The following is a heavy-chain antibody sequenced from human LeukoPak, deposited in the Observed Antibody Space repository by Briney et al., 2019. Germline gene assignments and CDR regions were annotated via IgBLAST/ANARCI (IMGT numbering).Heavy chain of an antibody. CDR3: ARTYDFGRGPPGDAFDN. J-gene: IGHJ3*02. Sequence: GGSLRLSCAASGFTFTIFGLNWVRQAPGKGPEWVSYIDARSGITYYADSVQGRFTISRDDAGESVFLQMDGLRVDDTAVYYCARTYDFGRGPPGDAFDNWGPGTWVIVSA. CDR2: IDARSGIT. V-gene: IGHV3-48*01. D-gene: IGHD3-3*01. CDR1: GFTFTIFG.